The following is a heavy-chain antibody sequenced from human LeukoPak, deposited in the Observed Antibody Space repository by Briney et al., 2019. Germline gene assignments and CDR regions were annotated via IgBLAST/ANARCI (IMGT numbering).Heavy chain of an antibody. CDR2: INTDGSST. V-gene: IGHV3-74*01. CDR1: GFNFRAYW. D-gene: IGHD3-16*01. CDR3: ANGALRLYYIDV. Sequence: GGSLRLSCTTSGFNFRAYWMGWVRQAPGKGLVWVSRINTDGSSTNYADSVKGRFTISRDNAKNTVYLQMNSLRAEDTAVYYCANGALRLYYIDVWGKGTTVTVSS. J-gene: IGHJ6*03.